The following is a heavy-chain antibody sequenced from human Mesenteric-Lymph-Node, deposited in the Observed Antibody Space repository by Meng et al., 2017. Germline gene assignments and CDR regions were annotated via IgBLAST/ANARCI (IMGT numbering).Heavy chain of an antibody. CDR3: ARDPYGDYYYGMDV. CDR1: GFTFSSYW. Sequence: GESLKISCAASGFTFSSYWMHWVRQAPGKGLVWVSRINSDGSSTSYADSVKGRFTISRDNAKNTLYLQMNSLRAEDTAVYYCARDPYGDYYYGMDVWGQGTTVTVSS. V-gene: IGHV3-74*01. D-gene: IGHD3-10*01. J-gene: IGHJ6*02. CDR2: INSDGSST.